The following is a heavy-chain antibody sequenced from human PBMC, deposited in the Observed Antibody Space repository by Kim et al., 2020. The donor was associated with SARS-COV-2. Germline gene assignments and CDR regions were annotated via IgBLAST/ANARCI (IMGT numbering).Heavy chain of an antibody. V-gene: IGHV1-3*01. J-gene: IGHJ6*02. D-gene: IGHD3-3*01. Sequence: GRVTITRDTSASTAYMELSSLRSEDTAVYYCARDGNVLRFLEWLPQMDVWGQGTTVTVSS. CDR3: ARDGNVLRFLEWLPQMDV.